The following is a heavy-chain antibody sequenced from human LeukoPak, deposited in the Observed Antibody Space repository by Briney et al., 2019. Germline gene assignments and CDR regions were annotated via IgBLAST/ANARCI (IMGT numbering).Heavy chain of an antibody. J-gene: IGHJ4*02. CDR3: ARYYYGSGSYHLAFDY. V-gene: IGHV4-59*05. CDR1: GGSISRYY. D-gene: IGHD3-10*01. Sequence: SETLSLTCTVSGGSISRYYWSWIRQPAGKGLEWIGSIYYSGSTYYNPSLKSRVTISVDTSKNQFSLKLSSVTAADTAVYYCARYYYGSGSYHLAFDYWGQGTLVTVSS. CDR2: IYYSGST.